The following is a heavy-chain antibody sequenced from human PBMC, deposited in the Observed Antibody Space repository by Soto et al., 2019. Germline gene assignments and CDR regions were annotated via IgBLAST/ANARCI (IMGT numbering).Heavy chain of an antibody. J-gene: IGHJ4*02. Sequence: PSGTLSLTCTVSGGSISSSSYYWGWIRQPPGKGLEWIGSIYYSGSTYYNPSLKSRVTISVDASKNQFSLKLSSVTAADTAVYYCARHTVTGTGFDSWGQGTLVTGSA. CDR2: IYYSGST. D-gene: IGHD1-20*01. V-gene: IGHV4-39*01. CDR3: ARHTVTGTGFDS. CDR1: GGSISSSSYY.